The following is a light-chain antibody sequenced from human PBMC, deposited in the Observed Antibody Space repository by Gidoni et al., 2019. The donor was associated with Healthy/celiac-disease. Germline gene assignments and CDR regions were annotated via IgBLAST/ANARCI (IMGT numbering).Light chain of an antibody. CDR2: AAS. V-gene: IGKV1-8*01. CDR1: QGISSS. Sequence: AIRMTQSPSSFSASTGDRVTITCRASQGISSSLACYQQKPGKAPKLLIYAASTLQSGVPSRFSGSGSGTDFTLTISCLQSEDFATYYCQQYYSYPSITFGQGTRLEIK. J-gene: IGKJ5*01. CDR3: QQYYSYPSIT.